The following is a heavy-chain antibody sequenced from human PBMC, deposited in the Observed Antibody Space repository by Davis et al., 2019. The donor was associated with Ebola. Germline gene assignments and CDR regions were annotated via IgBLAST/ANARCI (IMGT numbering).Heavy chain of an antibody. V-gene: IGHV3-23*01. Sequence: GESLKISCAASGFVFSSYVMSWVRQAPGKGLEWVSTYGTSADTYYADSVKGRFTISRDNSKNTLYLQMNGLRVEDTAIYYCAKDNRNIGSEVWGQGTMVTVSS. CDR2: GTSADT. CDR1: GFVFSSYV. D-gene: IGHD2/OR15-2a*01. CDR3: AKDNRNIGSEV. J-gene: IGHJ3*01.